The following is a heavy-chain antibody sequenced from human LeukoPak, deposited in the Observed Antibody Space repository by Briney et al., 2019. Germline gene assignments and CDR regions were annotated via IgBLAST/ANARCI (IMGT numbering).Heavy chain of an antibody. CDR3: VSLRVPTVRDSFDL. CDR1: GFAFDIYW. CDR2: IKKDGSLK. V-gene: IGHV3-7*01. J-gene: IGHJ3*01. D-gene: IGHD3-10*01. Sequence: PGGSLRLSCAASGFAFDIYWMTWVRQAPGKGLEWVANIKKDGSLKQYVDAVRGRFTVSRDNAKNSLYLQTNSLRADDTALYYCVSLRVPTVRDSFDLWGQGTMVTVSS.